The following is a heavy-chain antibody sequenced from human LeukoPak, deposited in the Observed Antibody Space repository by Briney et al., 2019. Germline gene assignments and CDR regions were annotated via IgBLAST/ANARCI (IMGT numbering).Heavy chain of an antibody. CDR2: IIPIFGTA. D-gene: IGHD1-26*01. J-gene: IGHJ4*02. CDR1: GGTFSSYA. V-gene: IGHV1-69*06. Sequence: ASVKVSCKASGGTFSSYAISWVRQAPGQGLEWMGGIIPIFGTANYAQKFQGRVTITADKSTSTAYMELSSLRSEDTAVYYCARGVQWELRYYFDYWGQGTLVTVSS. CDR3: ARGVQWELRYYFDY.